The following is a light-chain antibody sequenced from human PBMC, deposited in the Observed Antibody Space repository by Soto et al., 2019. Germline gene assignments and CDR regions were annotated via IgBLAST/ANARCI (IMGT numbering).Light chain of an antibody. CDR1: QSVSSSY. J-gene: IGKJ1*01. V-gene: IGKV3-20*01. Sequence: EIVLTRSPGTLSLSPGERATLSCRASQSVSSSYLAWYQQKPGQAPRLLIYGASSRATGIPDRFSGSGSGTDFTLTISRLEPEDFVVYYCQQYGSSPQWTFGQGTKVDIK. CDR3: QQYGSSPQWT. CDR2: GAS.